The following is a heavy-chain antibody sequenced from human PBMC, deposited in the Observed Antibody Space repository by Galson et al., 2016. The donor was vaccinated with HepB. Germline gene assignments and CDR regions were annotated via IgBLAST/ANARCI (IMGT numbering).Heavy chain of an antibody. CDR1: SGSISNGGYY. Sequence: TLSLTCTVSSGSISNGGYYWSWIRQHPGKGLEWIGYIYYSGSTYYNPSLKSRATISVDTSKNQFSLKLSSVTAADTAVYYCARGEYYGSGSYLIPTYFDCWGQGTLVTVSS. CDR3: ARGEYYGSGSYLIPTYFDC. V-gene: IGHV4-31*03. CDR2: IYYSGST. D-gene: IGHD3-10*01. J-gene: IGHJ4*02.